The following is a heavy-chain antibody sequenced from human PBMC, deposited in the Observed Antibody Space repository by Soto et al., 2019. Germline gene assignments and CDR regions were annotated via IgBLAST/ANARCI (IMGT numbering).Heavy chain of an antibody. CDR1: GYTFTSYA. Sequence: QVQLVQSGAEVKKPGASVKVSCKASGYTFTSYAMHWVRQAPGQRLGWMGWINAGNGNTKYSQKCQGRFTITRDTSASTAYMELSSLRSEDTAVYYCARAVGGSGSDEDYWGQGTLVTVSS. J-gene: IGHJ4*02. CDR2: INAGNGNT. V-gene: IGHV1-3*01. CDR3: ARAVGGSGSDEDY. D-gene: IGHD3-10*01.